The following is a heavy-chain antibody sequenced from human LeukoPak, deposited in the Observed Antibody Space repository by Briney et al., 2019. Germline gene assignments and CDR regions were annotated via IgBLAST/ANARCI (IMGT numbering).Heavy chain of an antibody. CDR2: ISGSGHVI. CDR3: ARHSRRNYFDY. Sequence: GGSLRLSCAASGFTLSDYYMTWLRQAPGKGLEWASYISGSGHVIHFADSVRGRFTISRDNAKNSLSLQMDSLRAEDTAVYYCARHSRRNYFDYWGPGTLVTVSS. CDR1: GFTLSDYY. J-gene: IGHJ4*02. V-gene: IGHV3-11*01.